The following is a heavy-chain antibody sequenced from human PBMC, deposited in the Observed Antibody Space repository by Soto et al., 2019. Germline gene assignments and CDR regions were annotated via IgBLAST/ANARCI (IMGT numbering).Heavy chain of an antibody. D-gene: IGHD2-21*01. CDR3: ARAYRDIYLAY. J-gene: IGHJ4*02. CDR1: GGSISNYY. V-gene: IGHV4-59*08. Sequence: SETLSLTCTISGGSISNYYWSWIRQPPGKGLEWIGYIYHNGDTNYKPSLKSRLTISLDTSKNQFSLRLSSVTAADTAVYYCARAYRDIYLAYCGQGSLVTVSS. CDR2: IYHNGDT.